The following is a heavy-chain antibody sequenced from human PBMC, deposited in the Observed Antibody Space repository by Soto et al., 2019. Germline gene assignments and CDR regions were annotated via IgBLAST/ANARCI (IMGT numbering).Heavy chain of an antibody. V-gene: IGHV1-8*01. Sequence: ASVKVSCKAPGYTFTSYDINWVRQATGQGLEWMGWMNPNSGNTGYAQKFQGRVTMTRNTSISTAYMELSSLRSEDTAVYYCARYDFWSGTHMRYWGQGTLVTVSS. CDR1: GYTFTSYD. D-gene: IGHD3-3*01. J-gene: IGHJ4*02. CDR2: MNPNSGNT. CDR3: ARYDFWSGTHMRY.